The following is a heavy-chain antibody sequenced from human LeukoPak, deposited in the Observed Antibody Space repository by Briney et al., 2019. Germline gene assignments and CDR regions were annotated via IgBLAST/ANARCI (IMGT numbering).Heavy chain of an antibody. Sequence: ASVKVSCKASGYTFTGYYMHWVRQAPGQGLEWMGWINPNSGGTNYAQKFQGRVTMTRDTSISTAYMELSRLRSDDTAVYYCARGDLEYSSSSGYYYYYMDVWGKGTTVTVSS. CDR3: ARGDLEYSSSSGYYYYYMDV. D-gene: IGHD6-6*01. CDR2: INPNSGGT. CDR1: GYTFTGYY. V-gene: IGHV1-2*02. J-gene: IGHJ6*03.